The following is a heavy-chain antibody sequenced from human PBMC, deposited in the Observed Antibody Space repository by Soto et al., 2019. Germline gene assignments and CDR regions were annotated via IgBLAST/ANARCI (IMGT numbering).Heavy chain of an antibody. CDR3: AKDPSSWLQGVDY. CDR1: GFTFSSYA. D-gene: IGHD6-13*01. Sequence: EVPLLESGGGLVQPGGSLRLSCAASGFTFSSYAMSWVRQAPGKGLEWVSAISGSGGSTYYADSVKGRFTISRDNSNNTLYLQMNSLRAEDTAVYYCAKDPSSWLQGVDYWGQGTLVTVSS. CDR2: ISGSGGST. J-gene: IGHJ4*02. V-gene: IGHV3-23*01.